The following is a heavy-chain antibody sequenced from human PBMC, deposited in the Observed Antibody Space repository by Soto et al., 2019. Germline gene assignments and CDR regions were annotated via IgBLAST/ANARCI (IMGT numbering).Heavy chain of an antibody. D-gene: IGHD6-19*01. J-gene: IGHJ6*02. Sequence: PGESLKSSGNGSGYIFTSYWIGWVRQMPGKGLEWMGIIYPGDSDTRYSPSFQGQVTISADKSISTAYLQWSSLKASDTAMYYCARHGPAGYYYYGMDVWGQGTTVTVSS. CDR2: IYPGDSDT. CDR1: GYIFTSYW. V-gene: IGHV5-51*01. CDR3: ARHGPAGYYYYGMDV.